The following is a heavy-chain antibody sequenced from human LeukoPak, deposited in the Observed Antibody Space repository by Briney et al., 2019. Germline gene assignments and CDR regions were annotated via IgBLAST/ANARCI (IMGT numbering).Heavy chain of an antibody. CDR1: GFPFSTSP. Sequence: PGVPLRLSCTTSGFPFSTSPVSWVPRSPGKGREWVSDMTESGGRTYYADSVRGRFTISRDISKSTLYLQMNSLRAEDTAVFYCARDLGGGYGYFDYWGQGVLVSVSS. V-gene: IGHV3-23*01. CDR3: ARDLGGGYGYFDY. J-gene: IGHJ4*02. D-gene: IGHD5-18*01. CDR2: MTESGGRT.